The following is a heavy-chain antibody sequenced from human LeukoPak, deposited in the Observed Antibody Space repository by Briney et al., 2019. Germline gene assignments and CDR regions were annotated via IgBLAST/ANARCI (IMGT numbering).Heavy chain of an antibody. Sequence: SETLSLTCTVSGGSISSYYWSWIRQPPGKGLEWIGYIYYSGSTNYNPSLKSRVTISVDTSKNQFSLKLSSVTAADTAVYYCARASERWLQLGPDAFDIWGQGTMVTVSS. J-gene: IGHJ3*02. CDR2: IYYSGST. V-gene: IGHV4-59*01. CDR3: ARASERWLQLGPDAFDI. D-gene: IGHD5-24*01. CDR1: GGSISSYY.